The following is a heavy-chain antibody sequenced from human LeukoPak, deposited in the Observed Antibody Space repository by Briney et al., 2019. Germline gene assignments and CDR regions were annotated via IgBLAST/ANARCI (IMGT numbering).Heavy chain of an antibody. CDR1: GFTFSSYT. V-gene: IGHV3-21*01. CDR3: ARYTSGWLLEN. J-gene: IGHJ4*02. Sequence: GGSLRPSCAASGFTFSSYTMNWVRQAPGKGLEWVSYISSTSSSIDYADSVKGRVTISRDNAKNSLYLQMNSLRAEDTAVYYCARYTSGWLLENWGQGTLVTVSP. D-gene: IGHD6-19*01. CDR2: ISSTSSSI.